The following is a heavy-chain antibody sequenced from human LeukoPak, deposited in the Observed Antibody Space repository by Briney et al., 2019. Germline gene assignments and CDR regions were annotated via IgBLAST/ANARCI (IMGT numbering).Heavy chain of an antibody. J-gene: IGHJ6*03. CDR2: ISGSGGST. Sequence: GGSLRLSCAASGFTFSSYAMSWVRQAPGQGLEWVSAISGSGGSTYYADSVKGRFTISRDNSKNTLYLQMNSLRAEDPAVYYCAKPYYYDSSGYYYYYYMDVWGKGTTVTVSS. CDR3: AKPYYYDSSGYYYYYYMDV. CDR1: GFTFSSYA. V-gene: IGHV3-23*01. D-gene: IGHD3-22*01.